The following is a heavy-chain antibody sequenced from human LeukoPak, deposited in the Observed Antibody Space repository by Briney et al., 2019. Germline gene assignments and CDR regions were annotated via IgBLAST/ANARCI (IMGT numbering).Heavy chain of an antibody. J-gene: IGHJ4*02. CDR2: ISGSGGST. CDR3: AKESPSFDY. V-gene: IGHV3-23*01. Sequence: GGSLRLSCAASGFTFSTYAMSWVRQAPGKGLEWVSVISGSGGSTYYADSVKGRFTISGDNSKNTLYLQMNSLRPGDTAVYYCAKESPSFDYWGQGTLVTVSS. CDR1: GFTFSTYA.